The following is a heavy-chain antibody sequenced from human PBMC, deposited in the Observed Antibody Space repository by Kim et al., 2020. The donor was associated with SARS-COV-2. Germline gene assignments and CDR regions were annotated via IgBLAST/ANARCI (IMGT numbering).Heavy chain of an antibody. CDR1: GYTFTSYA. CDR2: INTNTGNP. D-gene: IGHD3-3*01. Sequence: ASVKVSCKASGYTFTSYAMNWVRQAPGQGLEWMGWINTNTGNPTYAQGFTGRFVFSLDTSVSTAYLQISSLKAEDTAVYYCAASMLRFLEWLSSPNYYYYGMDVWGQGTTVTVSS. CDR3: AASMLRFLEWLSSPNYYYYGMDV. J-gene: IGHJ6*02. V-gene: IGHV7-4-1*02.